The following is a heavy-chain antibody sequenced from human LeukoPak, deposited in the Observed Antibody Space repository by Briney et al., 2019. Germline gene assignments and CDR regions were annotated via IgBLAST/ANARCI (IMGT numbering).Heavy chain of an antibody. V-gene: IGHV3-23*01. CDR2: ISGSGGST. CDR3: AKSLAVAGTGAFDY. D-gene: IGHD6-19*01. Sequence: GGSLRLSCAASGFTFSSYGMSWVRQAPGKGLEWVSAISGSGGSTYYADSVKGRFTISRDNSKNTLYLQMNSLRAEDTAVYYCAKSLAVAGTGAFDYWGQGTLVTVSS. J-gene: IGHJ4*02. CDR1: GFTFSSYG.